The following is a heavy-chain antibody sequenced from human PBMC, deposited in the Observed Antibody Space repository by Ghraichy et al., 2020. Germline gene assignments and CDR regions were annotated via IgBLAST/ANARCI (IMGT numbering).Heavy chain of an antibody. J-gene: IGHJ4*02. V-gene: IGHV3-48*01. CDR1: GFTFSTSS. CDR2: ISVTSGTI. D-gene: IGHD6-13*01. Sequence: GESLNISCAASGFTFSTSSMNWFRQAPGKGLEWISYISVTSGTIYYADSVKGRITISRDNAKNSLYLQMNSLRAEDTAVYYCASEIAAAGENFWGQGTLVTVSS. CDR3: ASEIAAAGENF.